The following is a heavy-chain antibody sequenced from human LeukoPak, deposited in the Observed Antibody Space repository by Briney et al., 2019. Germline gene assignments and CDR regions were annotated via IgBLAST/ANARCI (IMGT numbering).Heavy chain of an antibody. CDR2: IYCSGST. V-gene: IGHV4-59*08. Sequence: SETLSLTCTVSGGSISTYYWSWIRQPPGKGLEWIGYIYCSGSTNYNPSLKSRVTISVDTSKNQFSLKLSSVTAADTAVYYCAKVDTAMDYYYYGMDVWGQGTAVTVSS. J-gene: IGHJ6*02. CDR3: AKVDTAMDYYYYGMDV. D-gene: IGHD5-18*01. CDR1: GGSISTYY.